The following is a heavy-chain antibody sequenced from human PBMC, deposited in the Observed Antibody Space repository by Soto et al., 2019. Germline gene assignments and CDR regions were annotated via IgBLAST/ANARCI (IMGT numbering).Heavy chain of an antibody. V-gene: IGHV1-18*01. CDR1: GYTFTSYG. CDR2: ISAYNGNK. Sequence: QVQLVQSGAEVKKRGASVKVSCKASGYTFTSYGISWVRQAPGQGLEWMGWISAYNGNKKYAQKLQGSVSMTTDTSTSTAYMELRSLSSDDTAVSYCARDLGQQLFDYWGQGTLVTVSS. J-gene: IGHJ4*02. CDR3: ARDLGQQLFDY. D-gene: IGHD6-13*01.